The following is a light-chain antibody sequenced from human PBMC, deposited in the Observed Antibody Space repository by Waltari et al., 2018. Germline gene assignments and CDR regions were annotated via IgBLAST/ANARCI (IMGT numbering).Light chain of an antibody. J-gene: IGKJ1*01. V-gene: IGKV3D-20*01. CDR2: DVS. Sequence: DIVLTQSPATLSLSPGERATLSCGASQRVDSSYLAWYQQKPGLAPRLLIYDVSSRATGISDRFSGSGSGTDFTLTISRLEPEDFAVYYCQQYSTSPWTFGQGTKVEIK. CDR1: QRVDSSY. CDR3: QQYSTSPWT.